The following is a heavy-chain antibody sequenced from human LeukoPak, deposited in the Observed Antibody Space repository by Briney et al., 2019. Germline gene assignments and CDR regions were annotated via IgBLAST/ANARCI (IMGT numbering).Heavy chain of an antibody. V-gene: IGHV4-59*01. CDR3: ARTRYYYGSGTYLDV. J-gene: IGHJ6*02. CDR1: ADSISSYY. D-gene: IGHD3-10*01. Sequence: SETLSLTCTVSADSISSYYWSWLRQPPGKGLEWIGFIYYSGTTNYNPSLKSRVTISVDTSKKQFSLKLSSVTAADTAVYYCARTRYYYGSGTYLDVWGRGTTVTVSS. CDR2: IYYSGTT.